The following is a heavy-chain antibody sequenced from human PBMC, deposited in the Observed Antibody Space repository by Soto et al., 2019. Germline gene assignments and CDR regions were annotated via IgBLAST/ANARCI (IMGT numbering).Heavy chain of an antibody. CDR2: LYYSGST. D-gene: IGHD3-3*01. CDR1: GGSVSSGIYY. V-gene: IGHV4-61*01. Sequence: KPSETLSLTCTVSGGSVSSGIYYWSWIRQPPGKVLEYIGYLYYSGSTNYNPSLKSRVTISVDTPKNQFSLKLTSVTAADTAIYYCARGQAFWTGYYRMPYYFDYWGQGTLVTVSS. J-gene: IGHJ4*02. CDR3: ARGQAFWTGYYRMPYYFDY.